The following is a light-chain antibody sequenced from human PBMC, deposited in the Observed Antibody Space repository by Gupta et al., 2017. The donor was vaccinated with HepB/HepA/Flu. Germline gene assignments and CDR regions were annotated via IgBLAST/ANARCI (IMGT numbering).Light chain of an antibody. J-gene: IGKJ3*01. CDR1: QEIGIN. Sequence: DIQMTQSPSSVSASVGDRITITCRGSQEIGINLAWFQPKPGKAPQALISAASSLESGVPSRFSGSGAKPYFTLTISSLQPEDFATYYCHQYKFYPVTFGPGTKVDIQ. CDR2: AAS. V-gene: IGKV1-16*01. CDR3: HQYKFYPVT.